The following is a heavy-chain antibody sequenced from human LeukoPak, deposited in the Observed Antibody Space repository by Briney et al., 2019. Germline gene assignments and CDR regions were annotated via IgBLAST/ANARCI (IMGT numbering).Heavy chain of an antibody. CDR1: GFTFSDYY. CDR3: ARAAHAGQSSRYFDY. CDR2: ISSSGSHTI. V-gene: IGHV3-11*01. Sequence: KPGGSLRLSCAASGFTFSDYYMSWIRQAPGKGLEWVSYISSSGSHTIYYADSVKGRFTISRDNAQKTLFLEMNALRVEDTAIYFCARAAHAGQSSRYFDYWGQGVLVAVSS. J-gene: IGHJ4*02. D-gene: IGHD6-13*01.